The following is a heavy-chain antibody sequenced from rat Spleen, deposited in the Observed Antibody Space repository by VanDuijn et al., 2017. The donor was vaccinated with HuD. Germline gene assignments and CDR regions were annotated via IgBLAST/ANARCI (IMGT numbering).Heavy chain of an antibody. J-gene: IGHJ4*01. V-gene: IGHV5-25*01. Sequence: EVQLVESGGGLVQPGGSLKLSCEASGFTFSDYYMAWVRQAPTKGLEWVASISPKGGSTHYRDSVKGRFTISRDNAKSTLYLQMDSLRSEDTATYYCARHARYYDGSYYYDYVMDAWGQGASVTVSS. CDR2: ISPKGGST. CDR1: GFTFSDYY. D-gene: IGHD1-12*02. CDR3: ARHARYYDGSYYYDYVMDA.